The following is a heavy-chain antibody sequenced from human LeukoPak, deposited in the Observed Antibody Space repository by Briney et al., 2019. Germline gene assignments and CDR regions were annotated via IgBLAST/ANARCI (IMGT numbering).Heavy chain of an antibody. Sequence: GGSLRLSCAASGFTFSSYAMSWVRQAPGKGLGWVSAISGSGGSTYYADSVKGRFTISRDNSKNTLYLQMNSLRAEDTAVYYCAKDYYDSSGYYYWGQGTLVTVSS. CDR2: ISGSGGST. V-gene: IGHV3-23*01. CDR1: GFTFSSYA. J-gene: IGHJ4*02. CDR3: AKDYYDSSGYYY. D-gene: IGHD3-22*01.